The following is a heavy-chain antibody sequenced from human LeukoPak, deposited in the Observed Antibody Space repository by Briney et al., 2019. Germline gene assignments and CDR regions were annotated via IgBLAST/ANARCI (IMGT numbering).Heavy chain of an antibody. D-gene: IGHD6-13*01. J-gene: IGHJ1*01. V-gene: IGHV1-18*01. CDR2: ISAYNGNT. CDR1: VYTFTIYC. Sequence: ASVNVSCKSSVYTFTIYCLSWVRQAPGQGLEWMGWISAYNGNTHYAQKLQGRVTMTTDTSTSTAYMELRSLRSDDTAVYYCARDSSSWYEGYFQHWGQGTLVTVSS. CDR3: ARDSSSWYEGYFQH.